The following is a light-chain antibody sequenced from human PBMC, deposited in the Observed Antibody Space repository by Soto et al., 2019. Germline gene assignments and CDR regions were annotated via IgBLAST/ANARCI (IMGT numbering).Light chain of an antibody. Sequence: EIQMTQSPSSLSASVGDRVTITCRASQSISSYLNWYQQKPGKAPKLLIYAASSLQSGVPSRFSGSRSGTDFTLTISSLQPEDFATYYCQQSYSTPPLTFGGGTKVEIK. CDR1: QSISSY. J-gene: IGKJ4*01. CDR2: AAS. CDR3: QQSYSTPPLT. V-gene: IGKV1-39*01.